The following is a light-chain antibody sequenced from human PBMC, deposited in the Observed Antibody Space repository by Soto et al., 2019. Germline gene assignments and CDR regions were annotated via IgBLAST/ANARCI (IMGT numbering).Light chain of an antibody. CDR1: SSNIGAGYD. Sequence: SLLPHPPSVSGSPGQRVTISCTGSSSNIGAGYDVHWYQQLPGTAPKLLIYGNSNRPSGVPDRFSGSKSGTSASLAITGLQAEDEADYYCQSYDSSLSFYVFGTGTKVTVL. CDR3: QSYDSSLSFYV. J-gene: IGLJ1*01. CDR2: GNS. V-gene: IGLV1-40*01.